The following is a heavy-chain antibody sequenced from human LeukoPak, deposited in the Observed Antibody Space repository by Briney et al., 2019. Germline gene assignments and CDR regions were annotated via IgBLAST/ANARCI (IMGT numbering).Heavy chain of an antibody. CDR3: AAGRVRDY. J-gene: IGHJ4*02. Sequence: KPGGSLRLSCAASGFTFSNALMTWVRQAPGKGLEWVGRIKSKSEGGTIDYGAPVKGRFTISRDDSENGLYLQINSLRSEDTAVYYCAAGRVRDYWGQGTLLTVSS. CDR1: GFTFSNAL. V-gene: IGHV3-15*01. CDR2: IKSKSEGGTI. D-gene: IGHD2-21*01.